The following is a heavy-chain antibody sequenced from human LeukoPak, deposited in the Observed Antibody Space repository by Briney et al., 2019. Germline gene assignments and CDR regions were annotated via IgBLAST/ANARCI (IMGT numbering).Heavy chain of an antibody. CDR1: GGTFSSYA. V-gene: IGHV1-69*06. CDR2: IIPIFGTA. J-gene: IGHJ6*03. Sequence: SVKVSCKASGGTFSSYAISWVRQAPGQGLEWMGGIIPIFGTANYAQKFQGRVTITADKSTSTAYMELSSLRSEDTAVYYCGAAGTADDYYYYMDVWGKGTTVTVSS. D-gene: IGHD6-13*01. CDR3: GAAGTADDYYYYMDV.